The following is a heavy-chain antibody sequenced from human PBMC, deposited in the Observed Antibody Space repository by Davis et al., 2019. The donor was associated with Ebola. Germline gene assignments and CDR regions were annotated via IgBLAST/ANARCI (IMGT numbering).Heavy chain of an antibody. Sequence: GESLKISCAASGFTFYNHAMSWVRQAPGKGLEWVSAISGSGGSTYYADSVKGRFTISRDNSKNTLYLQMNSLRAEDTAVYYCAKVYESNYYDSSGYYYGVARYFDYWGQGTLVTVSS. CDR1: GFTFYNHA. J-gene: IGHJ4*02. CDR3: AKVYESNYYDSSGYYYGVARYFDY. D-gene: IGHD3-22*01. V-gene: IGHV3-23*01. CDR2: ISGSGGST.